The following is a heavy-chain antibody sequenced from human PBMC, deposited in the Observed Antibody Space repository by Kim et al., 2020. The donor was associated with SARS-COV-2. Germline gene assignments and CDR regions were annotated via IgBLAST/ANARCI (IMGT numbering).Heavy chain of an antibody. J-gene: IGHJ4*02. CDR2: ISYDGSNK. Sequence: GGSLRLSCAASGFTFSSYAMHWVRQAPGKGLEWVAVISYDGSNKYYADSVKGRFTISRDNSKNTLYLQMNSLRAEDTAVYYCARGAFSLAHIVVVVAALRGPFDYWGQGTLVTVSS. V-gene: IGHV3-30*04. CDR3: ARGAFSLAHIVVVVAALRGPFDY. CDR1: GFTFSSYA. D-gene: IGHD2-15*01.